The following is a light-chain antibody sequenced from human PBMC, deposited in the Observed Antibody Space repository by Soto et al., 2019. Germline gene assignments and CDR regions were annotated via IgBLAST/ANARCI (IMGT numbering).Light chain of an antibody. CDR2: STN. J-gene: IGLJ2*01. Sequence: QAVVTQEPSLTVSPGGTVTLTCATSTGAVTSGYYPNWFQQKPGQAPRALIYSTNHKYSWTPARFSGSLLGGKAALTLSGVQPEAEADYYCLLYYGGQVGVFGGGTKLTVL. V-gene: IGLV7-43*01. CDR1: TGAVTSGYY. CDR3: LLYYGGQVGV.